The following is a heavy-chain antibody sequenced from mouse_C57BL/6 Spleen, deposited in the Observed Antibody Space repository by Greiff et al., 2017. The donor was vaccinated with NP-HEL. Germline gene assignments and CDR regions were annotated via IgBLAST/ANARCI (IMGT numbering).Heavy chain of an antibody. V-gene: IGHV1-15*01. J-gene: IGHJ2*01. CDR1: GYTFTDYE. CDR2: IDPETGGT. CDR3: TRGRSAFDY. D-gene: IGHD6-1*01. Sequence: HVQLKESGAELVRPGASVTLSCKASGYTFTDYEMHWVKQTPVHGLEWIGAIDPETGGTAYNQKFKGKAILTADKSSSTAYMELRSLTSEDSAVYYCTRGRSAFDYWGQGTTLTVSS.